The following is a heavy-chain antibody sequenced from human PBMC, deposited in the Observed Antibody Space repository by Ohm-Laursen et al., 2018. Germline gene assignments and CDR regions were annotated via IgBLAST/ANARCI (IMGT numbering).Heavy chain of an antibody. J-gene: IGHJ6*02. V-gene: IGHV4-59*01. CDR3: ARGGGYDANSGSTYYYGLDV. D-gene: IGHD5-12*01. Sequence: GTLSLTCIVSGASFSGYYWNWIRQPPGKGLEWIGYIYSSGSTKYNPSIRSRVTMSADTSKNQFSLRLTSVTAADTAVYFCARGGGYDANSGSTYYYGLDVWGQGTTVTVSS. CDR2: IYSSGST. CDR1: GASFSGYY.